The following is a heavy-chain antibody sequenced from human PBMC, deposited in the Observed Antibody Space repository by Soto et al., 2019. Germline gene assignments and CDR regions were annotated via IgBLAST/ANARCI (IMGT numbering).Heavy chain of an antibody. CDR3: AKHSYSSGWYEDY. D-gene: IGHD6-19*01. CDR2: ISGSGGST. J-gene: IGHJ4*02. V-gene: IGHV3-23*01. CDR1: GFTFSSYA. Sequence: EVQLLESGGGLVQPGGSLRLSCAAAGFTFSSYAMSWVRQAPGKGLEWVSAISGSGGSTYYADSVKGRFTISRDNSKNTLYLQMNSLRAEDTAVYYCAKHSYSSGWYEDYWGQGTLVTVSS.